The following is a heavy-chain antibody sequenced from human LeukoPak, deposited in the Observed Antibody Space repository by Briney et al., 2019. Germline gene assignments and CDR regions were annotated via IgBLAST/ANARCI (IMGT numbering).Heavy chain of an antibody. Sequence: ALRLCCAASRCTISDNAMSSVRQKPGKGPECVSSIGGPGSDTYYADSVKGRFTVSRDNSRNTLYLQMSSLRADDTAVYYCAKDAIPRNSIWDYFDYWGQGALVTVSS. CDR1: RCTISDNA. V-gene: IGHV3-23*01. CDR3: AKDAIPRNSIWDYFDY. J-gene: IGHJ4*02. CDR2: IGGPGSDT. D-gene: IGHD1-7*01.